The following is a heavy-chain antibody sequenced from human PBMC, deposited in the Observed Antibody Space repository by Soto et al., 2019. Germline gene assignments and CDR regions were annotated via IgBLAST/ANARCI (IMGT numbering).Heavy chain of an antibody. V-gene: IGHV4-34*01. J-gene: IGHJ2*01. CDR2: VNHSGNT. D-gene: IGHD3-3*01. Sequence: PSETLSLTCTVYGGSLSGFFWSWIRQSPGRGLEWIGEVNHSGNTNFNPSLESRITISVDTSKDQVSLNLTSVTAADTALYYCARAPRGYLGWRAHYPPYWYFDLWGRGSLVTVSS. CDR3: ARAPRGYLGWRAHYPPYWYFDL. CDR1: GGSLSGFF.